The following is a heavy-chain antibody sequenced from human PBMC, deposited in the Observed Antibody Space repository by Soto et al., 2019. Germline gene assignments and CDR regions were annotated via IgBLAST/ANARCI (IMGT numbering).Heavy chain of an antibody. J-gene: IGHJ4*02. CDR1: GFTFSSYG. CDR2: IWYDGSNK. D-gene: IGHD6-13*01. Sequence: GGALRLSCAASGFTFSSYGMHWVRQAPGKGLEWVAVIWYDGSNKYYADSVKSRFTISRDNSKNTLYLQMNSLRAEDTAVYYCTLSSPNHFDYWGQGTLVTVSS. CDR3: TLSSPNHFDY. V-gene: IGHV3-33*01.